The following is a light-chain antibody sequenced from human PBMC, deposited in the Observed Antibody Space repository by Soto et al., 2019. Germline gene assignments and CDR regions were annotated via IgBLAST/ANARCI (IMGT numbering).Light chain of an antibody. Sequence: QSLLTQPPSASATPGQRVTISCSGSNSNIGTNTVNWYQQLPGTAPRLLIYTNNQRPSGVTQRFSGSKTGTSASLAIGGLQSEDGADYYCAAWDDSLGAYVFGTGTKVTVL. CDR1: NSNIGTNT. V-gene: IGLV1-44*01. CDR2: TNN. CDR3: AAWDDSLGAYV. J-gene: IGLJ1*01.